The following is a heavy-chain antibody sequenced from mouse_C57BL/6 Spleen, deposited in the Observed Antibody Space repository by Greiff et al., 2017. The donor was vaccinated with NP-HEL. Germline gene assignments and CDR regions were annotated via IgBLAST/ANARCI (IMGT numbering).Heavy chain of an antibody. J-gene: IGHJ2*01. V-gene: IGHV1-52*01. CDR2: IDPSDSET. Sequence: QVQLQQPGAELVRPGSSVKLSCKASGYTFTSYWMHWVKQRPIQGLEWIGNIDPSDSETHYNQKFKDKATLTVDKSSSTAYMQLSSLTSEDSAVYYCARSGPDSSGPDYWGQGTTLTVSS. CDR1: GYTFTSYW. D-gene: IGHD3-2*02. CDR3: ARSGPDSSGPDY.